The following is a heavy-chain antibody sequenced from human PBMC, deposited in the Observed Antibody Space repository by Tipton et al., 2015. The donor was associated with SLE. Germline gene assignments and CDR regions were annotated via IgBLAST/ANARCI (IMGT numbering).Heavy chain of an antibody. CDR2: VYTSGST. J-gene: IGHJ6*02. V-gene: IGHV4-61*02. CDR3: ARRRGSANWYSRYGMDV. Sequence: TLSLTCTVSGDSVNSGSHYWSWIRQPAGKGLEWIGRVYTSGSTNYNPSLNNRVAMSLDTSKKQFSLKLTSVTAADTAVYYCARRRGSANWYSRYGMDVWGQGTTVTVSS. D-gene: IGHD2-21*02. CDR1: GDSVNSGSHY.